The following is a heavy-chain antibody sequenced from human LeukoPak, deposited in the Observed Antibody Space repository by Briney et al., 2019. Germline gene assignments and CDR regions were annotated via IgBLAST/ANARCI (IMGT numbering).Heavy chain of an antibody. CDR3: ARLHSAVYYGDAFDI. Sequence: GGSLRLSCAASGFTFTNYAMNWVRQAPGKELEWVSSISGSGDDTSYADSVKGRFTVSRDNVKNSLSLQMNSLRVEDTAAYYCARLHSAVYYGDAFDIWGQGTMVTVSS. D-gene: IGHD3-16*01. CDR2: ISGSGDDT. CDR1: GFTFTNYA. J-gene: IGHJ3*02. V-gene: IGHV3-23*01.